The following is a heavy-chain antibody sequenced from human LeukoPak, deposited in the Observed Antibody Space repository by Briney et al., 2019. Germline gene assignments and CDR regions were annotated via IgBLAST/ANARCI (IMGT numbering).Heavy chain of an antibody. V-gene: IGHV3-23*01. D-gene: IGHD5-12*01. CDR3: AKGGVYSGYAFDP. Sequence: PGGSLRLSCTASGFTLSSYEMSWIRQAPGKGLEWVSSIDYSGGSTHYADSVMGRFTISRDNSKNTVYLQMNSLRAEDTAVYYCAKGGVYSGYAFDPWGQGTLVTVSS. CDR1: GFTLSSYE. J-gene: IGHJ5*02. CDR2: IDYSGGST.